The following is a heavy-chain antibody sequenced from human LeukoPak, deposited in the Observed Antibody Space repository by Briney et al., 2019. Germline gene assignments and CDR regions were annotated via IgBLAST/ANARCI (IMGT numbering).Heavy chain of an antibody. CDR1: GFTVSSNY. Sequence: GGSLRLSCAASGFTVSSNYMSWVRQAPGKGLEWVSVIYSGGSTYYADSVKGRFTISRDNSKNTLYLQMNSLRAEDTAVYYCARDEGSGSYYNPLRYWGQGTLVTVSS. CDR2: IYSGGST. D-gene: IGHD3-10*01. CDR3: ARDEGSGSYYNPLRY. J-gene: IGHJ4*02. V-gene: IGHV3-53*01.